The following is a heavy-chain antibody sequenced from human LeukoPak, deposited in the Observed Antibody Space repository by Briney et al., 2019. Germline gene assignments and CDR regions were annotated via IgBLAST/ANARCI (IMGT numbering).Heavy chain of an antibody. CDR2: IRYDGSNK. CDR1: GFSFSSYG. J-gene: IGHJ4*02. V-gene: IGHV3-30*02. D-gene: IGHD4-11*01. Sequence: GGSLRLSCAASGFSFSSYGMHWVRQAPGKGLEWVAFIRYDGSNKYYAESVKGRLTISRDNSKNTLHLQMNSLRAEDTAVYYRAKDDPIYSSIDYWGQGTLVTVSS. CDR3: AKDDPIYSSIDY.